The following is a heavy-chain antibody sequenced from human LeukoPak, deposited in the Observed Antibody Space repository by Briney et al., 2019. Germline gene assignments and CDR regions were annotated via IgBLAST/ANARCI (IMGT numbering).Heavy chain of an antibody. CDR1: GGSFSGYY. J-gene: IGHJ5*02. V-gene: IGHV4-34*01. Sequence: SETLSLTXAVYGGSFSGYYWSWIRQTPGKGLEWIGEINHSGSTNYNPSLKSRVTISVDTSKNQFSLKLSSVTAADTAVYYCARGYYDFWSGLSGIWFDPWGQGTLVTVSS. CDR2: INHSGST. D-gene: IGHD3-3*01. CDR3: ARGYYDFWSGLSGIWFDP.